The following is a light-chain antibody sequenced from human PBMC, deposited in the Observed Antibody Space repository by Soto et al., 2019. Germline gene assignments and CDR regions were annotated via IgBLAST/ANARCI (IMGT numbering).Light chain of an antibody. J-gene: IGKJ5*01. CDR3: HPYGSLIP. V-gene: IGKV3-20*01. CDR1: QILSISY. Sequence: EIGVTNSVGALSLKKGERATLSCRASQILSISYLAWYQQKPGQAPRLLIYGSFSRATGIPDRFSGSGSGTDFTLTISSLEPEDFAVYYCHPYGSLIPSGHGTRLE. CDR2: GSF.